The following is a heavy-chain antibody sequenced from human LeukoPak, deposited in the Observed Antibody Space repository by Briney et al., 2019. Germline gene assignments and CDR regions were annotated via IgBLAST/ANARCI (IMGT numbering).Heavy chain of an antibody. CDR2: ISSSSSYI. Sequence: GGSLRLSCAASGFTFSSYSMNWVRQAPGKGLEWVSSISSSSSYIYYADSVKGRFTISRDNAKNSLYLQMNSLRAEDTAVYYCARADMITFGGVLYYYYGMDVWGQGTTVTVSS. CDR1: GFTFSSYS. J-gene: IGHJ6*02. D-gene: IGHD3-16*01. CDR3: ARADMITFGGVLYYYYGMDV. V-gene: IGHV3-21*01.